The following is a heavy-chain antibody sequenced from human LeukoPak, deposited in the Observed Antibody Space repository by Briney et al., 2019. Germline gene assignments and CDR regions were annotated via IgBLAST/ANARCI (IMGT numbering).Heavy chain of an antibody. J-gene: IGHJ4*02. V-gene: IGHV3-11*01. D-gene: IGHD3-16*01. CDR1: GFTFSDYY. Sequence: GGSLRLSCAASGFTFSDYYMSWIRQAPGKGLEWVSYISISGSTTYYADSVKGRFTISRDNAKNSLYLQMTSLRAEDTAVYYCARDIKIGHAIRPLDYWGQGTLVTVSS. CDR3: ARDIKIGHAIRPLDY. CDR2: ISISGSTT.